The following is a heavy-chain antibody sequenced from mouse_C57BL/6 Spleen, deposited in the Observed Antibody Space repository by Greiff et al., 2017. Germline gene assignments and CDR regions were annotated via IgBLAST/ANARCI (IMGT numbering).Heavy chain of an antibody. CDR3: ARPLITTVVATPLSFDV. J-gene: IGHJ1*03. CDR1: GYTFTSYW. CDR2: IHPNSGST. V-gene: IGHV1-64*01. D-gene: IGHD1-1*01. Sequence: VQLQQPGAELVKPGASVKLSCKASGYTFTSYWMHWVKQRPGQGLEWIGMIHPNSGSTNYNEKFKSKATLTVDKSSSTAYMQLSSLTSEDSAVYYCARPLITTVVATPLSFDVWGTGTTVTVSS.